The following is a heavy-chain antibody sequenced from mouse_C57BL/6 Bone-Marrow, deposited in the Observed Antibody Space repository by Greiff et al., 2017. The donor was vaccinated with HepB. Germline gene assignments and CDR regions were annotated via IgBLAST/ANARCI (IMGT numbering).Heavy chain of an antibody. J-gene: IGHJ3*01. CDR2: ISDGGSYT. Sequence: EVKLVESGGGLVKPGGSLKLSCAASGFTFSSYAMSWVRQTPEKRLEWVATISDGGSYTYYPDNVKGRFTISRDNAKNNLYLQMSHLKSEDTAMYYCARDVNVNYAAWCAYWGQGTLVTVSA. V-gene: IGHV5-4*01. CDR1: GFTFSSYA. D-gene: IGHD2-1*01. CDR3: ARDVNVNYAAWCAY.